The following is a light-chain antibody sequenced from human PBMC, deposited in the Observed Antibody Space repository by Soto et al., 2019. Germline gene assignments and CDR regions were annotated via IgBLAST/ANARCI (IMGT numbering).Light chain of an antibody. V-gene: IGKV3-20*01. J-gene: IGKJ2*01. CDR1: QSVNTNY. CDR2: GAS. Sequence: EIVLTQSPGTLSLSPGERATLSCRASQSVNTNYLAWYQQKPGQAPRLLIYGASSRATGIPDRFSGSGSGTDFTLTISRLEPEDFAVFYCQQYASLPYTFGQGTKLQIK. CDR3: QQYASLPYT.